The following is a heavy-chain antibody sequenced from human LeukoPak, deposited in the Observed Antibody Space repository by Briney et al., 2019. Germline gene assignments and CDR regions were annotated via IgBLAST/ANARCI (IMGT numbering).Heavy chain of an antibody. J-gene: IGHJ6*03. Sequence: GGSLRLSCAASGFTFSDFAMHWVRQAPGKGLEYVSGISYNGGSTNYANSVKGRLTISRDNSKNTLYLQMGSLRGEDMAVYYSVRGAGHSFYFYMDVWGKGTTVTVSS. CDR2: ISYNGGST. CDR3: VRGAGHSFYFYMDV. V-gene: IGHV3-64*01. D-gene: IGHD2-21*01. CDR1: GFTFSDFA.